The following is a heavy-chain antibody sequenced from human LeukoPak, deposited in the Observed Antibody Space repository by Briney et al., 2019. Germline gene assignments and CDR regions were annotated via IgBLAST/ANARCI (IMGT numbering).Heavy chain of an antibody. Sequence: GASVKVSRKASGYTFTSYDINWVRQATGQGLEWMGWMNPNSGNTGYAQKFQGRVTMTRNTSISTAYMELSSLRSEDTAVYYCARGDYSSGWYRDAFDIWGQGTMVTVSS. V-gene: IGHV1-8*01. CDR1: GYTFTSYD. J-gene: IGHJ3*02. D-gene: IGHD6-19*01. CDR2: MNPNSGNT. CDR3: ARGDYSSGWYRDAFDI.